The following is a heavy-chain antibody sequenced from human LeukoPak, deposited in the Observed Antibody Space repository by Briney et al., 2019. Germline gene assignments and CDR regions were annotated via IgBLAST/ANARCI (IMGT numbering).Heavy chain of an antibody. J-gene: IGHJ3*02. Sequence: PGGSLRLSCAASGFTFSSYAMSWVRQAPGKGLEWVSAISGSGSTIYYADSVKGRFTISRDNAKNSLYLQMNSLRAEDTAVYYCARARLVVTAAFDIWGQGTMVTVSS. CDR2: ISGSGSTI. D-gene: IGHD2-21*02. CDR3: ARARLVVTAAFDI. V-gene: IGHV3-23*01. CDR1: GFTFSSYA.